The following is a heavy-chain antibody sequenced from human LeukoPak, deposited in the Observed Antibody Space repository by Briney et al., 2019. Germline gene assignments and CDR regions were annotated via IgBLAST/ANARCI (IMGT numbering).Heavy chain of an antibody. CDR3: ARHTGIAAAVDY. Sequence: GGSLRLSCAASGFIFSVHWMHWVRQAPGKGLEWVSSISSSSSYIYYADSVKGRFTISRDNAKNSLYLQMNSLRAEDTAVYYCARHTGIAAAVDYWGQGTLVTVSS. V-gene: IGHV3-21*01. J-gene: IGHJ4*02. D-gene: IGHD6-13*01. CDR1: GFIFSVHW. CDR2: ISSSSSYI.